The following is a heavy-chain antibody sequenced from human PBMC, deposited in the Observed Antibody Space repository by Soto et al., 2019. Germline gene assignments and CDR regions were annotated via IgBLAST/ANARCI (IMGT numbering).Heavy chain of an antibody. CDR3: ERATGYYHTSGSDS. CDR2: ISSNSNYK. Sequence: PWGSLRLSCAASGFTFSDYYMSWIRQAPGKGLEWISYISSNSNYKNHADSVRGRFTISRDKDKNSLYLQMNGLRAEDKAVYYCERATGYYHTSGSDSWGQGNLVTVSS. D-gene: IGHD3-22*01. J-gene: IGHJ4*02. V-gene: IGHV3-11*06. CDR1: GFTFSDYY.